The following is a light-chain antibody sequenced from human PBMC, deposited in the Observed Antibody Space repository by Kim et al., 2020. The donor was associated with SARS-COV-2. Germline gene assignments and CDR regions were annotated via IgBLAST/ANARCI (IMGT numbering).Light chain of an antibody. Sequence: SYELTQPPSVSVAPGQTARITCGGNNIGGHSVHWYQQKPGQAPVLVIYYDSDQPSGIPERFSGSKAATTATLTISRVEAGDEADYYCQVWDTDTDDYVFGTGTKVTVL. CDR1: NIGGHS. CDR2: YDS. V-gene: IGLV3-21*01. CDR3: QVWDTDTDDYV. J-gene: IGLJ1*01.